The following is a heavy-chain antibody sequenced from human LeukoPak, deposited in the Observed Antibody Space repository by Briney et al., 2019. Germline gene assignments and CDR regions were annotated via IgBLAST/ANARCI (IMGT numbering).Heavy chain of an antibody. J-gene: IGHJ4*02. D-gene: IGHD3-10*01. Sequence: PGGSLRLSCVASGFTVSSSYMSWVRHAPGKGLEWVSVFYTGGSTFYADSVKGRFTISRDNAKNSLYLQMNSLRAEDTAVYYCARDTGPGPGSYYTEIDYWGQGTLVTVSS. CDR1: GFTVSSSY. CDR2: FYTGGST. V-gene: IGHV3-66*01. CDR3: ARDTGPGPGSYYTEIDY.